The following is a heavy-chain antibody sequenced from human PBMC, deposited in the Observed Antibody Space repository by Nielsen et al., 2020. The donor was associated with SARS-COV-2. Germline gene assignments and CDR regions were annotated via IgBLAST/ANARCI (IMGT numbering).Heavy chain of an antibody. Sequence: GGSLRLSCAASEFTVSSNYMSWVRQAPGKGLEWVSVIYSGGSTYYADSVKGRFTISRDNSKNTLYLQMNSLRAEDTAVYYCARDGGGDSSGAYFDYWGQGTLVTVSS. CDR2: IYSGGST. D-gene: IGHD6-25*01. V-gene: IGHV3-53*01. J-gene: IGHJ4*02. CDR1: EFTVSSNY. CDR3: ARDGGGDSSGAYFDY.